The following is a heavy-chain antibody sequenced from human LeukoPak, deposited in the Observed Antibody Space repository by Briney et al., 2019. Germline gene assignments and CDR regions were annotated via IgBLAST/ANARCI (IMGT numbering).Heavy chain of an antibody. J-gene: IGHJ5*02. CDR1: GGSISSSSYY. CDR3: ARRKVVPAEGSWFDP. CDR2: IYYSGST. Sequence: SETLSLTCTVSGGSISSSSYYWGWIRQPPGKGLEWIGSIYYSGSTYYNPSLKSRVTISVDTSKNQFSLRLTSVTAADTAVYYCARRKVVPAEGSWFDPWGQGTLVTVSS. V-gene: IGHV4-39*01. D-gene: IGHD2-2*01.